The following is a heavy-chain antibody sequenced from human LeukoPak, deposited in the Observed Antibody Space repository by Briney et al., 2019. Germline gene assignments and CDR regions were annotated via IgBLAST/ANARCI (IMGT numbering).Heavy chain of an antibody. D-gene: IGHD3-10*01. CDR3: ARDRASGSYQVSFCYDLDV. V-gene: IGHV1-46*01. CDR1: GYTFTSYY. Sequence: ASVKVSCKASGYTFTSYYIHWVRQAPGQGLAWMGVFNPSGGSTTYAQNFQGRVTMTTDTSTSTVYMELSSLRSEDTAVYYCARDRASGSYQVSFCYDLDVWGLGTTVTVSS. J-gene: IGHJ6*02. CDR2: FNPSGGST.